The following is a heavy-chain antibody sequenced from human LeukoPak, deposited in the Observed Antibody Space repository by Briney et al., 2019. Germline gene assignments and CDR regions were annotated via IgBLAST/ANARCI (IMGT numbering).Heavy chain of an antibody. CDR2: ISYTGST. D-gene: IGHD6-19*01. Sequence: PSETLSLTCAVYGGSFSGYYWSWIRQPPGKGLEWIGFISYTGSTNFNPSLKSRVTISIDTSKNQFSLNLSSVTAADTAIYYCARGMYTSGWSFDYWGQGTLVTVPS. J-gene: IGHJ4*02. CDR3: ARGMYTSGWSFDY. CDR1: GGSFSGYY. V-gene: IGHV4-59*01.